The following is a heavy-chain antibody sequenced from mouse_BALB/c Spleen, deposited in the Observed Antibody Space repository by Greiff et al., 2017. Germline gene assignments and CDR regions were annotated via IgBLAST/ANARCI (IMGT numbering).Heavy chain of an antibody. J-gene: IGHJ3*01. CDR3: ARDYYGSSYWVAY. Sequence: QVQLQQSGAELMKPGASVKISCKATGFTFSSYWIEWVKQRPGHGLEWIGEILPGSGSTNYNEKFKGKATFTADTSSNTAYMQLSSLTSEDSAVYYWARDYYGSSYWVAYWGQGTRVTVSA. CDR1: GFTFSSYW. CDR2: ILPGSGST. D-gene: IGHD1-1*01. V-gene: IGHV1-9*01.